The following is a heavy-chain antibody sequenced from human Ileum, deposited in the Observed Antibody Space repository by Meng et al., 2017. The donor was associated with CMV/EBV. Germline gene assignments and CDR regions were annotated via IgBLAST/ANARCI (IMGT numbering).Heavy chain of an antibody. CDR3: ARHVSGTFYNPFDY. D-gene: IGHD1-26*01. J-gene: IGHJ4*02. Sequence: GESLKISCAASGFTFRTYRMHWVRQAPGKGLEWVANIKQDGSEKYYVDSVKGRFTISRDNAKNSLYLQMNSLRAEDTTVYYCARHVSGTFYNPFDYWGQGTLVTVSS. V-gene: IGHV3-7*01. CDR2: IKQDGSEK. CDR1: GFTFRTYR.